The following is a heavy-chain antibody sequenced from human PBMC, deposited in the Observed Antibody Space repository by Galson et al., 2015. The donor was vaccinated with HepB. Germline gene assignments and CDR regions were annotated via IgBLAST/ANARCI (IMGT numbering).Heavy chain of an antibody. CDR1: GGSISSYY. CDR3: ARDLRRVHRGFDL. CDR2: IYYSGST. V-gene: IGHV4-59*01. J-gene: IGHJ2*01. Sequence: QVQLQESGPGLVKPSETLSLTCTVSGGSISSYYWSWIRQPPGKGLEWIGYIYYSGSTNYNPSLKSRVTISVDTSKNQLSLKLSSVTAADTAVYYCARDLRRVHRGFDLWGRGTLVTVSS. D-gene: IGHD3-10*01.